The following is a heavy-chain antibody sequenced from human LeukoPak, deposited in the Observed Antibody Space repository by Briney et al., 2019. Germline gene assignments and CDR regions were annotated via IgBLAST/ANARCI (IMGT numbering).Heavy chain of an antibody. CDR1: GFTFSSYS. D-gene: IGHD3-22*01. V-gene: IGHV3-21*01. J-gene: IGHJ4*02. CDR3: ARVRRSYYYDSSPQVTPYY. Sequence: GGSLRLSCAASGFTFSSYSMNWVRQAPGKGLEWVSSISSSSSYIYYTDSVKGRFTISRDNAKNSLYLQMNSLRAEDTAVYYCARVRRSYYYDSSPQVTPYYWGQGTLVTVSS. CDR2: ISSSSSYI.